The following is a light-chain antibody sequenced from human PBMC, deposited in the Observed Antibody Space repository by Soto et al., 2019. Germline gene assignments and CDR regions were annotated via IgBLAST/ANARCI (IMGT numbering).Light chain of an antibody. CDR2: DTS. J-gene: IGKJ1*01. V-gene: IGKV3D-15*01. CDR1: QSVSSSY. CDR3: QQYNNWPRT. Sequence: EIVLTQSPGTLSLSPGERATLSCRASQSVSSSYLAWYQHKPGQAPRLLIYDTSNRATGIPARFSGSGSGTEFTLTISSLQSEDFAVYYCQQYNNWPRTFGQGTKVDI.